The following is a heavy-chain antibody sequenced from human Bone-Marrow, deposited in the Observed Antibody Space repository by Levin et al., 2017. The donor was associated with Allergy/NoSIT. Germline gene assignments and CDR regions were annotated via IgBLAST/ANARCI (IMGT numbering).Heavy chain of an antibody. V-gene: IGHV5-51*01. CDR1: GYSFVNYW. J-gene: IGHJ5*02. D-gene: IGHD2-15*01. CDR3: ARLDCSGRICSPGGFDP. CDR2: IFPGDSDV. Sequence: RGESLKISCMGSGYSFVNYWITWVRQRPGKGLEWMGNIFPGDSDVRYSPSFQGQVTISVDPSISATYLQWGSLEASDSAIYYCARLDCSGRICSPGGFDPWGQGTQVTVSP.